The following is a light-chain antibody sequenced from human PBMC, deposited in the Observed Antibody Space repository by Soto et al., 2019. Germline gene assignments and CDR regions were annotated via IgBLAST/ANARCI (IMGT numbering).Light chain of an antibody. CDR1: QSLVHSDGIAY. V-gene: IGKV2-30*02. CDR3: MQGTHWPPT. Sequence: DVVMTQSPVSLPVTLGQPASISCRSNQSLVHSDGIAYFSWFQQRPGRSPRRXIYKVSNRDSGVPARFSGSGSGTDFALKISRVEAEDVGVYYCMQGTHWPPTFGQGTRLEIK. CDR2: KVS. J-gene: IGKJ5*01.